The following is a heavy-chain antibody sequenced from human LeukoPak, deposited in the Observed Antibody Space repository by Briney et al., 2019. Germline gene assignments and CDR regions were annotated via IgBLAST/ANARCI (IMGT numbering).Heavy chain of an antibody. CDR1: GFTFSSNW. J-gene: IGHJ4*02. CDR3: VRDLGGRSGH. D-gene: IGHD1-26*01. V-gene: IGHV3-74*01. CDR2: INEDGSTT. Sequence: GGSLRLSCAASGFTFSSNWMHWVRQAPGKGLVWVSRINEDGSTTNYADSVKGRSTIFRDNAKNTLYLQMNSLRAEDTAVYYCVRDLGGRSGHWGQGTLVTVSS.